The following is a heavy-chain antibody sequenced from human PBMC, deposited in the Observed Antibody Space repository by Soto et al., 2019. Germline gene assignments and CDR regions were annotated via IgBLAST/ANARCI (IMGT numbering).Heavy chain of an antibody. CDR1: GGTYSSYA. CDR3: ASGYYYDSSGYYLGFFFYYYGMDV. V-gene: IGHV1-69*06. D-gene: IGHD3-22*01. J-gene: IGHJ6*02. Sequence: GASVKVSCKASGGTYSSYAISWVRQAPGQGLEWMGGIIPIFGTANYAQKFQGRVTITADKSTSTAYMELSTLRSDDTAVYYCASGYYYDSSGYYLGFFFYYYGMDVWGQGTTVTVS. CDR2: IIPIFGTA.